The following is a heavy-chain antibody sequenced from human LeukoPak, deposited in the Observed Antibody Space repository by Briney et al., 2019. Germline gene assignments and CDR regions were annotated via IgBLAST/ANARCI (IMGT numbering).Heavy chain of an antibody. Sequence: SETLSLTCTVSGGSISSSSYYWGWIRQPPGKGLEWIGSIYYSGSTYYNPSLKSRVTISVDTSKNQFSLKLSSVTAADTAVYYCARHVAVVGGGGPGSPFYYYYGMDVWGQGTTVTVSS. CDR2: IYYSGST. V-gene: IGHV4-39*01. CDR3: ARHVAVVGGGGPGSPFYYYYGMDV. J-gene: IGHJ6*02. CDR1: GGSISSSSYY. D-gene: IGHD2-15*01.